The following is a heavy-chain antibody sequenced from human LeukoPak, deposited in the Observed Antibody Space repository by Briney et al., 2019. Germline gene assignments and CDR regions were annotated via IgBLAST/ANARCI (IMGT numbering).Heavy chain of an antibody. CDR1: GVTFSSYA. J-gene: IGHJ4*02. D-gene: IGHD6-6*01. CDR2: ISASGGST. CDR3: AKDIGGITSIAARYYFDY. V-gene: IGHV3-23*01. Sequence: GGSLRLSCAASGVTFSSYAKSWVRQAPAKGLEWVSAISASGGSTYYADSVKGRFTISRDNSKNTLYLQMNSLRAEDTAVYYCAKDIGGITSIAARYYFDYWGQGTLVTVSS.